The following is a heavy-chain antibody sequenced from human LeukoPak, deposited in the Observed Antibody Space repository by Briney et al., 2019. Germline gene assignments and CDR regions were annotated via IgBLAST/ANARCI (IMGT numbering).Heavy chain of an antibody. CDR1: GFTFSSYS. V-gene: IGHV3-21*01. CDR3: ARDIVADFSHDY. Sequence: GGSLRLSCAASGFTFSSYSMNWVRQAPGKGLEWASSISSSSSYIYYADSVKGRFTISRDNAKNSLYLQMNSLRAEDTAVYYCARDIVADFSHDYWGQGTLVTVSS. J-gene: IGHJ4*02. D-gene: IGHD3-3*01. CDR2: ISSSSSYI.